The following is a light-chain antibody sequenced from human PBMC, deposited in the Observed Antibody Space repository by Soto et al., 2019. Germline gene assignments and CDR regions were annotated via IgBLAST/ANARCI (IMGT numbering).Light chain of an antibody. CDR2: DVS. CDR1: SSDVGGYKY. V-gene: IGLV2-14*01. CDR3: SSYTSSITVV. J-gene: IGLJ2*01. Sequence: QSVLTQPASVSGSPGQSITISCTGTSSDVGGYKYVSWYQQHPGNAPKLLIYDVSNRPSGVSNRFSGSKSGNTASLTISGLQAEDEADYYCSSYTSSITVVFGGGTKLTVL.